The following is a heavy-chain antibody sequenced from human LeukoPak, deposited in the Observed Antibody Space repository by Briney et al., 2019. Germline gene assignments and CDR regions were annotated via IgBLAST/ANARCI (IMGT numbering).Heavy chain of an antibody. V-gene: IGHV1-24*01. CDR3: ATSDGDYLQIRGNAFDL. CDR2: FDPEGFKT. CDR1: GQTLNEVS. D-gene: IGHD4-17*01. Sequence: ASVKVSCKISGQTLNEVSMHWMRQAPGKGLEWMGGFDPEGFKTIYAHKFQGRVTMTEDTSTDTAYMELRSLRSEDTALYYCATSDGDYLQIRGNAFDLWGQGTMVTASS. J-gene: IGHJ3*01.